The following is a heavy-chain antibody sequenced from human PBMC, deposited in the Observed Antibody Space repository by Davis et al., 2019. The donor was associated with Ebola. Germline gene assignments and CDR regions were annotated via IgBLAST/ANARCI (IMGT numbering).Heavy chain of an antibody. V-gene: IGHV3-21*04. D-gene: IGHD4-11*01. CDR2: ISSSSSYI. Sequence: GGSLRLSCAASGFTVSSYSMNWVRQAPGKGLEWVSSISSSSSYIYYAASVKGRFTISRDNAKNSLYLQMNSLRAEDTAVYYCTTTTTASDYWGQGTLVTVSS. CDR3: TTTTTASDY. CDR1: GFTVSSYS. J-gene: IGHJ4*02.